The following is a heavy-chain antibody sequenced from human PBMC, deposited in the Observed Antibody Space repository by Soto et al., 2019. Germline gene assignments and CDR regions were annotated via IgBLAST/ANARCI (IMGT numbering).Heavy chain of an antibody. J-gene: IGHJ5*02. Sequence: QVQLQQWGAGLLKPSETLSLTCAVYGGSFSGYYWSWIRQPPGKGLEWIGEINHSGSTNYNPSLKSRVTISVDTSKNQFSLKLSSVTAADTAVYYWARGPNLWWLREGWFDPWGQGTLVTVSS. CDR1: GGSFSGYY. V-gene: IGHV4-34*01. CDR3: ARGPNLWWLREGWFDP. CDR2: INHSGST. D-gene: IGHD5-12*01.